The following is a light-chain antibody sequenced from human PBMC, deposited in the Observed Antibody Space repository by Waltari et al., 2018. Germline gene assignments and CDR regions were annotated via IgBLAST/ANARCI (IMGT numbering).Light chain of an antibody. CDR1: QSIDTF. Sequence: DIQLTQSPSSLSASVGDRVTINCRASQSIDTFIHWYQQRPGKAPKVLIYGATTLQRLVPSRFSGSGSGTHFTLTISSLQPDDFATYFCQQSHTMLYTFGQGTKLEIK. J-gene: IGKJ2*01. CDR2: GAT. V-gene: IGKV1-39*01. CDR3: QQSHTMLYT.